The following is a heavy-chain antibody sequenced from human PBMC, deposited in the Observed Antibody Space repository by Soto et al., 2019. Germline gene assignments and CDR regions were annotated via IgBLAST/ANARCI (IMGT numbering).Heavy chain of an antibody. J-gene: IGHJ4*02. V-gene: IGHV3-21*01. CDR2: ISSSSDYI. Sequence: PVGSLRLSCAASGFTFSIYSMSWVRQAPGKGLEWVSSISSSSDYIYYADSVKGRFTISRDNAKNSLYLQMNSLRAEDTAVYYCARSPGRDGYNHFEYWGQGILVTVSS. CDR3: ARSPGRDGYNHFEY. CDR1: GFTFSIYS. D-gene: IGHD5-12*01.